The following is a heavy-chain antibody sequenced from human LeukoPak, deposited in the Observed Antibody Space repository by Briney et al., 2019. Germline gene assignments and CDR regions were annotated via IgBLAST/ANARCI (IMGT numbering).Heavy chain of an antibody. CDR3: ARGPSGYHNT. D-gene: IGHD5-12*01. Sequence: GGSLRLSCAASGFTFSIYAMSWVRQAPGKGLEWVSGISGSGDSTYYADSVKGRFTISRDNSKNTLYLQMNSLRAEDTAVYYCARGPSGYHNTGGQGTLVTVSS. CDR2: ISGSGDST. CDR1: GFTFSIYA. V-gene: IGHV3-23*01. J-gene: IGHJ4*02.